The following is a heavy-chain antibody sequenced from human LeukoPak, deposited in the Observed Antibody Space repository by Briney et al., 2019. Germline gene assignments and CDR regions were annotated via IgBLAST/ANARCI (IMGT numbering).Heavy chain of an antibody. V-gene: IGHV1-18*01. J-gene: IGHJ4*02. CDR1: GYTSLSYG. D-gene: IGHD4-11*01. Sequence: GASVKVSCKVSGYTSLSYGFTWVRQAPGQGLEWMGWISVYNGHTNFAQKFQDRVTLTTDKSTNTAYMELKSLRSEDTAVYYCARSGRRSVSNNFDYWGQGTLVTVSS. CDR3: ARSGRRSVSNNFDY. CDR2: ISVYNGHT.